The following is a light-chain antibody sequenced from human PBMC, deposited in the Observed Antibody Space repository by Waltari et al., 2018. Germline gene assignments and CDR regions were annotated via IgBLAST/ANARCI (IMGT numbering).Light chain of an antibody. CDR2: KAS. J-gene: IGKJ2*02. CDR1: QSISSW. CDR3: QQYNSYSRT. Sequence: DIQMTQSPSTLSASVGDRVTITCRASQSISSWLAWYQQKPGKAPKLLIYKASSLESGVPSRFSGSGSGTEFTLTISSLQPDDFATYYCQQYNSYSRTLGQGTKLEIK. V-gene: IGKV1-5*03.